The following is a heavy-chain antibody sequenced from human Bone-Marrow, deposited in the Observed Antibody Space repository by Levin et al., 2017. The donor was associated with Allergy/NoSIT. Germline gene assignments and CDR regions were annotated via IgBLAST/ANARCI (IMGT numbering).Heavy chain of an antibody. CDR3: ARSDSSGYDVQNFDY. Sequence: HGESLKISCKGSGYSFTSYWIGWVRQMPGKGLEWMGIIYPGDSDTRYSPSFQGQVTISADKSISTAYLQWSSLKASDTAMYYCARSDSSGYDVQNFDYWGQGTLVTVSS. V-gene: IGHV5-51*01. J-gene: IGHJ4*02. CDR1: GYSFTSYW. D-gene: IGHD3-22*01. CDR2: IYPGDSDT.